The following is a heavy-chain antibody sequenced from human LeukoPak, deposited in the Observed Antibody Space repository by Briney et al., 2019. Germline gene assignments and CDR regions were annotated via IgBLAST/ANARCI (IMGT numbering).Heavy chain of an antibody. CDR3: ARLIGVRGVIITPYYYYGMDV. CDR1: GGSISSSSYY. J-gene: IGHJ6*02. V-gene: IGHV4-39*07. D-gene: IGHD3-10*01. CDR2: IYYSGST. Sequence: PSETLSLTCTVSGGSISSSSYYWGWIRQPPGKGLEWIGSIYYSGSTYYNPSLKSRVTISVDTSKNQFSLKLSSVTAADTAVYYCARLIGVRGVIITPYYYYGMDVWGQGTTVTVSS.